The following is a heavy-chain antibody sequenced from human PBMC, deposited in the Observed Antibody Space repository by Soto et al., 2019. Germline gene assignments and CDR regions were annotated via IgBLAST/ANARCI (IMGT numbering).Heavy chain of an antibody. D-gene: IGHD3-10*01. CDR2: IYYSGST. J-gene: IGHJ4*02. CDR3: ARLNRRSGSHNFDY. V-gene: IGHV4-59*08. CDR1: GGSISSYY. Sequence: ETLSLTCTVSGGSISSYYWSWIRQPPGKGLEWIGYIYYSGSTNYNPSLKSRVTISVDTSKNQFPLKLSSVTAADTAVYYCARLNRRSGSHNFDYWGKGTLVTVSS.